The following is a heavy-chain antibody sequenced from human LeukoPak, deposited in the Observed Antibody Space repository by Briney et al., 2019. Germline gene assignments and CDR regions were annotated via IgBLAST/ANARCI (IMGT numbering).Heavy chain of an antibody. J-gene: IGHJ4*02. Sequence: SETLSLTRAVYGGSFSGYYWSWIRQPPGKGLEWIGEINHSGSTNYNPSLKSRVAISVDTSKNQFSLKLSSVTAADTAVYYCARVGDGYNFSYWGQGTLVTVSS. V-gene: IGHV4-34*01. CDR3: ARVGDGYNFSY. D-gene: IGHD5-24*01. CDR1: GGSFSGYY. CDR2: INHSGST.